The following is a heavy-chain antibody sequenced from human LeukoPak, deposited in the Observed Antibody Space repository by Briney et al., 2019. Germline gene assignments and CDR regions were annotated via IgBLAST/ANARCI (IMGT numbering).Heavy chain of an antibody. D-gene: IGHD1-20*01. CDR3: AREAITGTTWAYFDY. CDR1: GFTFSSYS. V-gene: IGHV3-48*01. Sequence: PGGSLRLSCAASGFTFSSYSMNWVRQAPGKGLEWVSYMTRNSSTIKYADSVKGRFTISRDNAKNLLYLQMNSLRAEDTAVYYCAREAITGTTWAYFDYWGQGTLVTVSS. CDR2: MTRNSSTI. J-gene: IGHJ4*02.